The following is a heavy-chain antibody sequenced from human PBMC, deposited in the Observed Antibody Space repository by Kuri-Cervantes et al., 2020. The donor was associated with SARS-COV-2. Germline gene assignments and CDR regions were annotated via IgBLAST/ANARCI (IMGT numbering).Heavy chain of an antibody. Sequence: SETLSLTCTVSGYSISSGYYWGWIRQPPGKGLERIGSIYHSGSTYYNPSLKSRVTISVDTSKNQFSLKLSSVTAADTAVYYCARIVGNDAFDIWGQGTMVTVSS. CDR3: ARIVGNDAFDI. D-gene: IGHD2-21*01. V-gene: IGHV4-38-2*02. CDR2: IYHSGST. J-gene: IGHJ3*02. CDR1: GYSISSGYY.